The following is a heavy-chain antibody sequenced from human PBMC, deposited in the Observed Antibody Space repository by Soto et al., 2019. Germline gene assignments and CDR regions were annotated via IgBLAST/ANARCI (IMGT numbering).Heavy chain of an antibody. J-gene: IGHJ6*03. CDR3: ARGPYFYLKDYYYYMDV. CDR2: IIPILGIA. CDR1: GGTFSSYT. D-gene: IGHD3-3*01. Sequence: ASVKVSCKASGGTFSSYTISWVRQAPGQGLEWMGRIIPILGIANYAQKFQGRVTITADKSTSTAYMELSSLRSEDTAVYYCARGPYFYLKDYYYYMDVWGKGTTVTGSS. V-gene: IGHV1-69*02.